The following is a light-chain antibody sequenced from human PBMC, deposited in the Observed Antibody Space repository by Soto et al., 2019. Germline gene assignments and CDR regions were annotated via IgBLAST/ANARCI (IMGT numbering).Light chain of an antibody. CDR1: SSDVGGYNY. CDR2: EVS. V-gene: IGLV2-14*01. CDR3: STYTSSSTQV. J-gene: IGLJ1*01. Sequence: QSALTQPASVSGSPGQSITISCTGTSSDVGGYNYVSWYQQHPGKAPKLMIYEVSNRPSGVSNRFSGSKSGNTASLTISGVQDEDDADYYCSTYTSSSTQVFGTGTKLTVL.